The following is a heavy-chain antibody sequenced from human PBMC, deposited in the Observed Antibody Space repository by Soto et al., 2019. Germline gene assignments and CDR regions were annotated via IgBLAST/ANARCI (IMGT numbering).Heavy chain of an antibody. J-gene: IGHJ4*02. Sequence: HPGGSLRLSCTASGFTFGDYAMSWFRQAPGKGLEWVGFIRSKAYGGTTEYAASVKGRFTISRDDSKSIAYLQMNSLKTEDTAVYYCTRETQWLVRRGDYWGQGTLVTVSS. D-gene: IGHD6-19*01. V-gene: IGHV3-49*03. CDR3: TRETQWLVRRGDY. CDR2: IRSKAYGGTT. CDR1: GFTFGDYA.